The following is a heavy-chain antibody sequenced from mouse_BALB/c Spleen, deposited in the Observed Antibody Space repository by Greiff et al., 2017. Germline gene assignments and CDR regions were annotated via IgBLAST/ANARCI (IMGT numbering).Heavy chain of an antibody. CDR1: GFTFSDYY. J-gene: IGHJ4*01. V-gene: IGHV5-4*02. CDR2: ISDGGSYT. D-gene: IGHD2-3*01. Sequence: DVHLVESGGGLVKPGGSLKLSCAASGFTFSDYYMYWVRQTPEKRLEWVATISDGGSYTYYPDSVKGRFTISRDNAKNNLYLQMSSLKSEDTAMYYCARGGDGYYVYAMDYWGQGTSVTVSS. CDR3: ARGGDGYYVYAMDY.